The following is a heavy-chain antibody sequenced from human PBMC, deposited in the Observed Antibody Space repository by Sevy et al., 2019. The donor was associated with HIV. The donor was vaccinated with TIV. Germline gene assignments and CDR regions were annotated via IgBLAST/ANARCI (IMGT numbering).Heavy chain of an antibody. CDR3: GRSGSYYQVSWFDP. D-gene: IGHD3-10*01. Sequence: SDTLSLTCGVYNGSFSGYYWSWIRQSPEKGLEWIGQINHSGSTNYNPSLKSRITISIDMSKSQFSLNLSSVTAADTAIYYCGRSGSYYQVSWFDPWGQGTLVTVSS. CDR1: NGSFSGYY. CDR2: INHSGST. J-gene: IGHJ5*02. V-gene: IGHV4-34*01.